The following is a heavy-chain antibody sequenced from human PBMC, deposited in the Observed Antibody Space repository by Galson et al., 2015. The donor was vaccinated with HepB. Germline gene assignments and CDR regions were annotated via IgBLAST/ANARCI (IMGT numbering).Heavy chain of an antibody. CDR3: ARSRVERPVAGTFDY. D-gene: IGHD6-19*01. CDR1: GFTFSSYW. V-gene: IGHV3-74*01. CDR2: INNDGSST. J-gene: IGHJ4*02. Sequence: SLRLSCAASGFTFSSYWMHWVRQTPGKGLVWVSRINNDGSSTNYADSVKGRFTISRDNTKNTVFLQMNSLSADDTAVYYCARSRVERPVAGTFDYWGQGTLVTVSS.